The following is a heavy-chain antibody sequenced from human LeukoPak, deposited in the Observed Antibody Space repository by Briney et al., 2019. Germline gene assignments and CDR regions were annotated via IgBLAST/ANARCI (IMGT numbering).Heavy chain of an antibody. Sequence: GGSLRLSCAASGFTVSSNYMSWVRQAPGKGLEWVSVIYSGGSTYYADSVKGRFTISRDNSKSTLYLQMNSLRAEDTAVYYCARGYYDSNAQLFDYWGQGTLVTVSS. CDR2: IYSGGST. CDR3: ARGYYDSNAQLFDY. V-gene: IGHV3-66*01. J-gene: IGHJ4*02. D-gene: IGHD3-22*01. CDR1: GFTVSSNY.